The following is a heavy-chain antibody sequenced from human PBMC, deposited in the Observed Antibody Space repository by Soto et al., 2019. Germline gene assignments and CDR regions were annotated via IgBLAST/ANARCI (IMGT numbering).Heavy chain of an antibody. D-gene: IGHD3-9*01. CDR3: ARVANDWLLILTPGGYDY. CDR1: GYTFTSYG. J-gene: IGHJ4*02. V-gene: IGHV1-18*01. CDR2: ISAYNGNT. Sequence: QVQLVQSGAEVKKPGASVKVSCKASGYTFTSYGISWVRQAPGQGLEWMGWISAYNGNTNYAQKLQGRVTMTTDTSTSIAYMELRSLRSDDTAVYYCARVANDWLLILTPGGYDYWGQGTLVTVSS.